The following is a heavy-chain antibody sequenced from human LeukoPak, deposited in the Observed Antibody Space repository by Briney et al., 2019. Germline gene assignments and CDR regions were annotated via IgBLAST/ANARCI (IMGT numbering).Heavy chain of an antibody. V-gene: IGHV1-18*01. CDR3: ARDPHSSSWYYYYYGMDV. D-gene: IGHD6-13*01. Sequence: ASVKVSCKASGYTFTSYGISWVRQAPGQGLEWMGWISAYNGNTNYAQKLQGRVTMTTDTSTSTAYMELGSLRSDDTAVYYCARDPHSSSWYYYYYGMDVWGQGTTVTVSS. CDR2: ISAYNGNT. J-gene: IGHJ6*02. CDR1: GYTFTSYG.